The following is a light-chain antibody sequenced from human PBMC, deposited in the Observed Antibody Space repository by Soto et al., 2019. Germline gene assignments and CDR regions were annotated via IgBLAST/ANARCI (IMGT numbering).Light chain of an antibody. CDR3: QQYGSSPT. J-gene: IGKJ3*01. CDR2: GAS. Sequence: EIVLTQSTGTLSFSPGERATLSCRASQSVSSSYLAWYQQKPGQAPRLLIYGASSRATGIPDRFSGSGSGTDFTLTISRLEPEDFAVYYCQQYGSSPTFGPGTKVDIK. V-gene: IGKV3-20*01. CDR1: QSVSSSY.